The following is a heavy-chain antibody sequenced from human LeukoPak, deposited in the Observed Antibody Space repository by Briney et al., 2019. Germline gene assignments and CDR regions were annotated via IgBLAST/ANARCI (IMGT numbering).Heavy chain of an antibody. CDR2: ISGSGGST. J-gene: IGHJ4*02. V-gene: IGHV3-23*01. Sequence: GGSLRLSCAASGFTFSSYAMSWVRQAPGKGLEWVSAISGSGGSTYYADSVKGRFTISRDNSKNTLYLQMNSLRAEDTAVYYCAKSLGPYSSGWYPPFDYWGQGTLVTVSS. D-gene: IGHD6-19*01. CDR1: GFTFSSYA. CDR3: AKSLGPYSSGWYPPFDY.